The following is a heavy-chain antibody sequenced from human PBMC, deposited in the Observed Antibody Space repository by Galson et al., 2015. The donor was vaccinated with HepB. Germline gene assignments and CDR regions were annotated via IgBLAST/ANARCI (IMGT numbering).Heavy chain of an antibody. V-gene: IGHV5-51*01. CDR1: GYIFISYW. J-gene: IGHJ4*02. Sequence: QSGAEVKKPGESLKISCKGSGYIFISYWIAWVRQMPGKGLEWMGITFPRDSDTKYSPTFQGQVTVSADESISTAYLQWSSLKASDTAMYYCARSGVEATPVDYWGQGTLVTVSS. CDR2: TFPRDSDT. CDR3: ARSGVEATPVDY. D-gene: IGHD1-26*01.